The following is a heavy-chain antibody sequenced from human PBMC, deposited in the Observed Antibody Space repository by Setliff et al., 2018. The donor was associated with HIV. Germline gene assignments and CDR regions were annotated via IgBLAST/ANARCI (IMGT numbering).Heavy chain of an antibody. J-gene: IGHJ4*02. CDR1: GFTFSTYW. Sequence: GGSLRLSCAASGFTFSTYWMSWVRQAPGKGLEWVANIKQDGSEKYYVDSVKGRFTISRDNAKNTLYLQMNSLGVDDTAVYYCAKGNYRFENWGQGTLVTVSS. V-gene: IGHV3-7*01. CDR2: IKQDGSEK. CDR3: AKGNYRFEN. D-gene: IGHD3-16*02.